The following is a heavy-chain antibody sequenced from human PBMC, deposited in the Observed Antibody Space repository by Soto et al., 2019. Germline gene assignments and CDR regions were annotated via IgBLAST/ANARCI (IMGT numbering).Heavy chain of an antibody. J-gene: IGHJ6*03. CDR3: ARDGRITIFGVVTYYYYMDV. CDR2: ISSSGSTI. Sequence: GGSLRLSCAASGFTFSDYYRSWIRQAPGKGLEWVSYISSSGSTIYYADSVKGRFTISRDNAKNSLYLQMNSLRAEDTAVYYCARDGRITIFGVVTYYYYMDVWGKGTTVTVSS. CDR1: GFTFSDYY. D-gene: IGHD3-3*01. V-gene: IGHV3-11*01.